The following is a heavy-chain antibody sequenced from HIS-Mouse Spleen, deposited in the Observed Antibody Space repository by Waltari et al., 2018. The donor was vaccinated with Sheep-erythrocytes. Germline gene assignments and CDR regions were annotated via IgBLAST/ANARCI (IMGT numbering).Heavy chain of an antibody. Sequence: KASGYTFTGYYMHWVRQAPGQGLEWMGWINPNSGGTNYAQKFQGRVTMTRDTSISTAYMELRRLRSDDTAVYYCARVARRSSIAARPLDYWGQGTLVTVSS. D-gene: IGHD6-6*01. J-gene: IGHJ4*02. V-gene: IGHV1-2*02. CDR2: INPNSGGT. CDR3: ARVARRSSIAARPLDY. CDR1: GYTFTGYY.